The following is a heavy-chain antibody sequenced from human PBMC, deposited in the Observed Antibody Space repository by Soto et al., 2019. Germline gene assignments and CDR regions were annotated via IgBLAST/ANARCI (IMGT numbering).Heavy chain of an antibody. J-gene: IGHJ5*02. Sequence: GGSLRLSCAASGFTFSSYWMHWVRQAPGKGLVWVSRINSDGSSTSYADSVKGRFTISRDNAKNTLYLQMNSLRAEDTAVYYCARVAPYYHDSSGYYLWGQGTLVTVSS. V-gene: IGHV3-74*01. D-gene: IGHD3-22*01. CDR3: ARVAPYYHDSSGYYL. CDR1: GFTFSSYW. CDR2: INSDGSST.